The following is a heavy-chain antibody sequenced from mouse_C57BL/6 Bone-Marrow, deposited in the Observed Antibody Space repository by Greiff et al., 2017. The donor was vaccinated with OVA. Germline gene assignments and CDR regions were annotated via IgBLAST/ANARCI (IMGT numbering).Heavy chain of an antibody. D-gene: IGHD2-2*01. CDR2: IDPENGDT. V-gene: IGHV14-4*01. Sequence: VHVKQSGAELVRPGASVKLSCTASGFNITDDYMHWVKQRPEQGLEWIGWIDPENGDTEYASKFKGKATLTADTSSNTAYLQLSSLTSEDTAVYDCSETTMVTGWYFDVWGTGTTVTVTS. CDR3: SETTMVTGWYFDV. CDR1: GFNITDDY. J-gene: IGHJ1*03.